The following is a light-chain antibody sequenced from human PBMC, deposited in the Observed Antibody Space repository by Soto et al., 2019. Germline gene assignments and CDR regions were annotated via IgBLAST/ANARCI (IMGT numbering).Light chain of an antibody. CDR1: QSVTSNY. CDR2: AAS. Sequence: EMVLTQSPGTLSLSPGERATLSCRASQSVTSNYLAWYQQKPGQAPRLLVYAASSRATGIPDRFSGSGSETDFTLTISRLEPEDFAMYYCQQYGNSAPNTFGQGTRLEIE. V-gene: IGKV3-20*01. J-gene: IGKJ5*01. CDR3: QQYGNSAPNT.